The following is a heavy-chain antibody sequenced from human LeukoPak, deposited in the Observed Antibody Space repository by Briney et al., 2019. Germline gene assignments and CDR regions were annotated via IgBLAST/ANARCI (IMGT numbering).Heavy chain of an antibody. Sequence: ASVKVSCKASGYTFTGYYMHWVRQAPGQGLEWMGRINPNSGGTNYAQKFQGRVTMTRDTSISTAYMELSRLRSDDTAVYYCASLPNLAYCGGECYTHDYWGQGTLVTVSS. J-gene: IGHJ4*02. V-gene: IGHV1-2*06. CDR2: INPNSGGT. D-gene: IGHD2-21*01. CDR1: GYTFTGYY. CDR3: ASLPNLAYCGGECYTHDY.